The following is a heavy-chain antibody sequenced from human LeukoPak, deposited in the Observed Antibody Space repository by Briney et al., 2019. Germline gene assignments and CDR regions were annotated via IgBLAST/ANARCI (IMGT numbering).Heavy chain of an antibody. CDR2: ISVYNGNS. V-gene: IGHV1-18*01. Sequence: ASVKVSCKASGYTFTNFGISWVRQAPGQGLDWMGWISVYNGNSNYAQNLQGRVTMTTDTSTSTAYMELRSLRSDDTAVYYCARAGGWAREDYKADAFHIWGQGTMVTVST. D-gene: IGHD6-19*01. CDR1: GYTFTNFG. CDR3: ARAGGWAREDYKADAFHI. J-gene: IGHJ3*02.